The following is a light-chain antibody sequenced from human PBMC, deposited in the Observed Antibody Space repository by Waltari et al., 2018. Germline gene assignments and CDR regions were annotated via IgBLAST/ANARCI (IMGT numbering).Light chain of an antibody. CDR1: QSLLHSNGFNY. CDR3: MQTTQTPWT. Sequence: DIVLTQSPLSLPVPTGEPASISCRSRQSLLHSNGFNYLDWFVQKPGQSPQLLIYLGSNRASGVPDRVTGSGSGTDFTLQISRVEAEDVGVYFCMQTTQTPWTFGQGTKVEI. J-gene: IGKJ1*01. CDR2: LGS. V-gene: IGKV2-28*01.